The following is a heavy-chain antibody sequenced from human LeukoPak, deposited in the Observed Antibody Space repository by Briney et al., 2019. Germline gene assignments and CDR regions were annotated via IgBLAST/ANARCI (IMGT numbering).Heavy chain of an antibody. CDR2: IYYSGST. CDR1: GGSISSYY. Sequence: RPSGTLSLTCTVSGGSISSYYWSWIRQPPGKGLEWIGYIYYSGSTNYNPSLKSRVTISVDTSKNQFSLKLSSVTAADTAVYYCARDRRIVGAKGGFFDYWGQGTLVTVSS. V-gene: IGHV4-59*01. CDR3: ARDRRIVGAKGGFFDY. D-gene: IGHD1-26*01. J-gene: IGHJ4*02.